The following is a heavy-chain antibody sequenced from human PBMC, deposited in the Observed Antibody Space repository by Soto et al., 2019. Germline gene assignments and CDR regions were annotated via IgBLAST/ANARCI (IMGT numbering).Heavy chain of an antibody. Sequence: QVQLVQSGAEVKKPGASVKVSCKASGYTFTSYGISWVRQAPGQGLEWMGWISAYNGNTNYAQKLQGRVTMTTDTATSTAYMELRRLRSDDTVVYYWARDSSAPMVRGVIRDYWGQGTLVTVSS. CDR1: GYTFTSYG. J-gene: IGHJ4*02. CDR2: ISAYNGNT. V-gene: IGHV1-18*01. CDR3: ARDSSAPMVRGVIRDY. D-gene: IGHD3-10*01.